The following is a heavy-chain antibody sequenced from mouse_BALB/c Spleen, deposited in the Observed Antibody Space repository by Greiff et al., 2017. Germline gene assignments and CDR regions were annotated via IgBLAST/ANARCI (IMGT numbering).Heavy chain of an antibody. CDR3: ARGAYYRYDGYFDV. CDR1: GFTFSSYA. J-gene: IGHJ1*01. CDR2: ISSGGST. V-gene: IGHV5-6-5*01. D-gene: IGHD2-14*01. Sequence: EVQRVESGGGLVKPGGSLKLSCAASGFTFSSYAMSWVRQTPEKRLEWVASISSGGSTYYPDSVKGRFTISRDNARNILYLQMSSLRSEDTAMYYCARGAYYRYDGYFDVWGAGTTVTVSS.